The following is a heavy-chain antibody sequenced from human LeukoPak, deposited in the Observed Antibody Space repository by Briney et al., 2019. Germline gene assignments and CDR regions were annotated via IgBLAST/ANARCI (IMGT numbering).Heavy chain of an antibody. D-gene: IGHD6-13*01. CDR2: INPYSGGT. CDR1: GYTFTGYY. CDR3: ARWSSSWESFDY. V-gene: IGHV1-2*02. J-gene: IGHJ4*02. Sequence: ATVKVSCKASGYTFTGYYIYWVRQAPGQGLEWMGWINPYSGGTNYAQKFQGRVTTTSDTSISAAYMELYRLRSDDTAVYYCARWSSSWESFDYWGQGTLVTVS.